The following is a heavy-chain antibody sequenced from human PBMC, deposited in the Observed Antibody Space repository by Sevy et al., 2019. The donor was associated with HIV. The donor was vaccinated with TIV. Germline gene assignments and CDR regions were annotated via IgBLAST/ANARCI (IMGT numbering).Heavy chain of an antibody. CDR1: GGSISSGDYY. Sequence: SETQSLTCTVSGGSISSGDYYWSWIRQPPGKGLEWIGYIFYSGSTYFNPSLKSRVTISLDTSMSQFSLRLSSVTAADTAVFYCARQRASSGYFYFDSWGQGTLVTVSS. J-gene: IGHJ4*02. D-gene: IGHD3-22*01. CDR3: ARQRASSGYFYFDS. CDR2: IFYSGST. V-gene: IGHV4-30-4*01.